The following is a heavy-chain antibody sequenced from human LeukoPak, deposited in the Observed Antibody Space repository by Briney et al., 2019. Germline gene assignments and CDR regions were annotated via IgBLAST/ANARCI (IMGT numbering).Heavy chain of an antibody. J-gene: IGHJ4*02. CDR2: ISDSGGST. CDR3: AKRDTAS. V-gene: IGHV3-23*01. Sequence: WGSLRLSCAASGLTFSSYAMSWVRQAPGQGLEGVSSISDSGGSTYYADSVKGRFTISRDNSNNTLYLQMNSLSAEDTAVYYCAKRDTASWGQGTLVTVSS. D-gene: IGHD5-18*01. CDR1: GLTFSSYA.